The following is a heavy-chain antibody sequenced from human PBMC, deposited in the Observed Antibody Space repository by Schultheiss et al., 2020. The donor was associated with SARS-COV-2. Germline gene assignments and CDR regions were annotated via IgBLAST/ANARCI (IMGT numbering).Heavy chain of an antibody. V-gene: IGHV3-23*01. Sequence: GGSLRLSCAASGFTFSSYAMSWVRQAPGKGLEWVSAISGSGGSTYYADSVKGRFTISRDNSKNTLYLQMNSLKTEDTAVYYCTTDIDFWSGYSDYWGQGTLVTVSS. CDR2: ISGSGGST. CDR1: GFTFSSYA. CDR3: TTDIDFWSGYSDY. J-gene: IGHJ4*02. D-gene: IGHD3-3*01.